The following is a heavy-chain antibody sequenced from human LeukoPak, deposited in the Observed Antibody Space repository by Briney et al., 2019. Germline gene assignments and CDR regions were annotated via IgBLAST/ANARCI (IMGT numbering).Heavy chain of an antibody. V-gene: IGHV1-2*06. J-gene: IGHJ4*02. CDR2: INLNRGGT. CDR1: GFTFSDYY. Sequence: ASVPVSCKASGFTFSDYYIHWVRQAPGQGLDYMGHINLNRGGTFYVQKFQGRVTMTRDTSISIAYMDLSRLTSDDTAVYFCASDPSSSDNFFDFWGQGTWLPVSS. CDR3: ASDPSSSDNFFDF. D-gene: IGHD6-6*01.